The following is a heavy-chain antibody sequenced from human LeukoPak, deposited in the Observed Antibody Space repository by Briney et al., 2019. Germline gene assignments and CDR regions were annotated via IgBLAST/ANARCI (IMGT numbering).Heavy chain of an antibody. CDR2: IIPIFGTA. CDR1: GGTFSSYA. CDR3: ARVRVISSPDLAP. D-gene: IGHD6-6*01. J-gene: IGHJ5*02. Sequence: SVKVSCKASGGTFSSYAISWVRQAPGQGLEWMGRIIPIFGTANYAQKFQGRVTMTRDTSISTTYMELNTLTSDDTAFYYCARVRVISSPDLAPWGQGTLVTVSS. V-gene: IGHV1-69*05.